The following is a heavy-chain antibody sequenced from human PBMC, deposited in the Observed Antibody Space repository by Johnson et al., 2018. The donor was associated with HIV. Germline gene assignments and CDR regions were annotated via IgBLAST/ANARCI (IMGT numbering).Heavy chain of an antibody. V-gene: IGHV3-15*01. Sequence: VQLVESGGGLVKPGGSLRLSCAASGITFSDAWMSWVRQAPGKGLEWVGRIKSKTDGGTTDYAAPVKGRFTISRDDSQNTLYLQMNSLKTEDTAVYYCARDRGYWDAFDIWGQGTMVTVSS. CDR1: GITFSDAW. D-gene: IGHD3-22*01. CDR2: IKSKTDGGTT. CDR3: ARDRGYWDAFDI. J-gene: IGHJ3*02.